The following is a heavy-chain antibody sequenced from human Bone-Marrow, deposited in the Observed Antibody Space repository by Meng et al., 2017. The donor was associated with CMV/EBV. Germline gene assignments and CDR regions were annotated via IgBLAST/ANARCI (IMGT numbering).Heavy chain of an antibody. J-gene: IGHJ4*02. V-gene: IGHV3-21*01. CDR1: GFTFSSYS. CDR3: ARDRRSSSWYYPTDY. Sequence: GGSLRLSCAASGFTFSSYSMNWVRQAPGKGLEWVSSISSSSSYIYYADSVNGRFTISSDNANNSLYMQMNSLRAEDTAVYYCARDRRSSSWYYPTDYWGQGTMVTVSS. D-gene: IGHD6-13*01. CDR2: ISSSSSYI.